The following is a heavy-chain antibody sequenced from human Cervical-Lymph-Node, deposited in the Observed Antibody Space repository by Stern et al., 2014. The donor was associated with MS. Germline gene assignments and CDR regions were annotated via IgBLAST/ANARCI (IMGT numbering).Heavy chain of an antibody. V-gene: IGHV3-64D*06. CDR3: VRVHRAYDY. CDR1: GFTFSDHA. Sequence: EVQLLESGGGLVQPGGSLRLSCSASGFTFSDHAMHWVRQAPGKGLESVSAISYNGGNTYHADSVRGRFTISRDNSKNTVSLQMSSLRTDDTAVYFCVRVHRAYDYWGQGTLVTVSS. J-gene: IGHJ4*02. D-gene: IGHD5-12*01. CDR2: ISYNGGNT.